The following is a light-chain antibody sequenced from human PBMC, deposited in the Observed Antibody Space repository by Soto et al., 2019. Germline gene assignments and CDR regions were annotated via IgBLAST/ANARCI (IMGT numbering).Light chain of an antibody. CDR2: EVS. V-gene: IGLV2-14*01. J-gene: IGLJ1*01. CDR3: SSYTISTTLV. Sequence: QSVLTQPASVSGSPGQSITISCTGTSSDVGAYNLVSWYQHHPDKAPKLMISEVSNRPSGVSDRFSGSESGNTASLTISGLQAEDEADYYCSSYTISTTLVFGTGTKVTVL. CDR1: SSDVGAYNL.